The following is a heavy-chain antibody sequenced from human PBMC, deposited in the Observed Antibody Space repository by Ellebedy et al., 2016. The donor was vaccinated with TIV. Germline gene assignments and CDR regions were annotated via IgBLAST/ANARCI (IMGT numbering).Heavy chain of an antibody. Sequence: GESLKISCATSGFNFNIFAMSWVRQAPGEGLEWVSAISSSGDSTFYADSVKGRFTVSRDNSENMLYLHMNSLRAADTAVYYCAKGRGGDWFGDTLDDPWGQGTLLTVSS. CDR2: ISSSGDST. CDR3: AKGRGGDWFGDTLDDP. J-gene: IGHJ5*02. D-gene: IGHD3-10*01. CDR1: GFNFNIFA. V-gene: IGHV3-23*01.